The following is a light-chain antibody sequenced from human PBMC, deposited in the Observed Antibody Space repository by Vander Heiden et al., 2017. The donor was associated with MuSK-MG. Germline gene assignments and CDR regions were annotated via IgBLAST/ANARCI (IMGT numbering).Light chain of an antibody. CDR1: QSVNSN. CDR3: QQDNNWPGT. V-gene: IGKV3-15*01. J-gene: IGKJ1*01. Sequence: EIVMTQSPATLSVSPGERATLSCRASQSVNSNLAWYKHKPGQAPRLLIYSASTRATGIPARFSGSGSGTEFTLTISSLQSEDFAVYYCQQDNNWPGTFGQGTKVEIK. CDR2: SAS.